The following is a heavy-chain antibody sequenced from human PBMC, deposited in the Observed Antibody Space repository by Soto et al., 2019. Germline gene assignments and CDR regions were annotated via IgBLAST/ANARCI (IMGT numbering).Heavy chain of an antibody. V-gene: IGHV4-39*01. CDR2: IYYSGST. CDR3: ASFDFWNRGYYYYGMDV. D-gene: IGHD3-3*01. Sequence: SETLSLTCTVSGGSISSSSYYWGWIRQPPGKGLEWIGSIYYSGSTYYNPSLKSRVTISVDTSKNQFSLKLSSVTAADTAVYYCASFDFWNRGYYYYGMDVWGQGTTVTVSS. CDR1: GGSISSSSYY. J-gene: IGHJ6*02.